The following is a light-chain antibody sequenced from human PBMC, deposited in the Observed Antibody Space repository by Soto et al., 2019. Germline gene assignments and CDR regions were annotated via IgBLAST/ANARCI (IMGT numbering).Light chain of an antibody. Sequence: DIVMTQSPDSLAVSLGERATINCRSSQNVLYSSNNKNSLAWYQQKPGQPPKLLIYWASTRESGVPDRFRGRGSVTDFNLTISSLQAADVAVYYCQQYYSTPPTFGSGNTVDIK. CDR1: QNVLYSSNNKNS. V-gene: IGKV4-1*01. CDR2: WAS. J-gene: IGKJ3*01. CDR3: QQYYSTPPT.